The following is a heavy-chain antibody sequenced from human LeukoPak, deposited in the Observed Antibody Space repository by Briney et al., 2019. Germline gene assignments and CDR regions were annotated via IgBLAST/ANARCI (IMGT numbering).Heavy chain of an antibody. CDR1: GFTFSNYW. CDR3: ARSMIVVVTPIDY. V-gene: IGHV3-7*04. CDR2: IKEDGSEK. Sequence: GGSLRLSCAASGFTFSNYWMSWVRQAPGKGLEWVANIKEDGSEKYYVDSVKGRFTISRDNAKSSLYLQMNSLRAEDTAVYYCARSMIVVVTPIDYWGQGTLVTVSS. J-gene: IGHJ4*02. D-gene: IGHD3-22*01.